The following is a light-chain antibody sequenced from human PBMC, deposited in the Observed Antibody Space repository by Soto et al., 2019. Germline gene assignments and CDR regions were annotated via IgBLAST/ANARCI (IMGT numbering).Light chain of an antibody. CDR1: QDISNY. CDR2: DAS. V-gene: IGKV1-33*01. J-gene: IGKJ1*01. CDR3: QQYNTYSCT. Sequence: QMWQPASTLSAPVGDTVTITCQASQDISNYLNWYQQKPGKAPKLLIYDASNLETGVPSRFSGSGSGTEFTLTISSLQPDDFATDYCQQYNTYSCTFGQGTKVDIK.